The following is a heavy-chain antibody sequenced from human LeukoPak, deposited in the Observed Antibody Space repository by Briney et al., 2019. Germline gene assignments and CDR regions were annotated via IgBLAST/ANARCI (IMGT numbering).Heavy chain of an antibody. Sequence: PSETLSLTCTVSGASVYSGNHYWTWIRHFPGKGLEWMGNAYYTGSTNYNPSLKSRLSFSLDTSTNQFFLNLTSVTAGDTAVYHCAREDTGGTFDYWGQGSLVTVSS. D-gene: IGHD1-14*01. CDR3: AREDTGGTFDY. V-gene: IGHV4-31*03. J-gene: IGHJ4*02. CDR1: GASVYSGNHY. CDR2: AYYTGST.